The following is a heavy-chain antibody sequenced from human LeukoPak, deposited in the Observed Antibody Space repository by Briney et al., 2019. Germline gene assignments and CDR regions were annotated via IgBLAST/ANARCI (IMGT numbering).Heavy chain of an antibody. V-gene: IGHV3-30*04. CDR3: AKDQNYDSSGKNDY. Sequence: GGSLRLSCAASGFTFSNFAMHWVRQAPGKGLEWVAVISCDGRNKYYADSVKGRFTISRDNSKNTLYLQMNSLRAEDTAVYYCAKDQNYDSSGKNDYWGQGTLVTVSS. CDR2: ISCDGRNK. J-gene: IGHJ4*02. CDR1: GFTFSNFA. D-gene: IGHD3-22*01.